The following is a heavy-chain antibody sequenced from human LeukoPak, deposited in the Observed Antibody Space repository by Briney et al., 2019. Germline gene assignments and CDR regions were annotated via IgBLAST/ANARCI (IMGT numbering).Heavy chain of an antibody. V-gene: IGHV5-51*01. Sequence: GESLQISCKGSGYSFTNYWIAWVRQMPGKGLEWMGIIYPGDSDTRYSPSFQGQVTISADKSISTAYLQWSSLKASDTAMYHCAKSGGYTTSSDFDYWGQGTLVTVSS. J-gene: IGHJ4*02. D-gene: IGHD6-6*01. CDR3: AKSGGYTTSSDFDY. CDR1: GYSFTNYW. CDR2: IYPGDSDT.